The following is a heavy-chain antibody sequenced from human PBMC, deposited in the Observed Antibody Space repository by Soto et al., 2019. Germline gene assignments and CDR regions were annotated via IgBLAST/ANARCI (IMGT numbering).Heavy chain of an antibody. CDR1: VGSISSSNW. V-gene: IGHV4-4*02. J-gene: IGHJ6*02. CDR3: AGILAYCGGDCYRYHYGMDV. CDR2: IYHSGST. D-gene: IGHD2-21*02. Sequence: PSETLSLTCAVSVGSISSSNWWSCVRQPPGKGLEWIGEIYHSGSTNYNPSLKSRVTISVGTSKNQFSLKLSSVTAADTAVYYCAGILAYCGGDCYRYHYGMDVWGQGTTVTVSS.